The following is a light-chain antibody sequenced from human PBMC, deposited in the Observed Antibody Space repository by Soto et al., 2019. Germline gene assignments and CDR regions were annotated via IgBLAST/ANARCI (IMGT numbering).Light chain of an antibody. CDR3: QQSYSLWT. CDR2: AAS. Sequence: DIQMTQSPSTLSASVGDRVTITCRASQSIGGFLNWYQQKLGKAPKLLIYAASSLQSGVPSRFSGSGSGTDFTLTISSLQPEDFATYYCQQSYSLWTFGQGTKVDIK. CDR1: QSIGGF. J-gene: IGKJ1*01. V-gene: IGKV1-39*01.